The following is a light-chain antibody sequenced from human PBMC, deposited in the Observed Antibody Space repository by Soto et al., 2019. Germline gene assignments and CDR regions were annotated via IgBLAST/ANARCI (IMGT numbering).Light chain of an antibody. CDR2: ENN. V-gene: IGLV1-51*02. J-gene: IGLJ1*01. Sequence: QSVLTQPPSVSAAPGQKVTISCSGSSSNIGNNYVSWYQQLPGTAPKLLIYENNKRPSGIPDRFSGSKSGTSATLGITGLQTGDEADYYCGTWDSSLSAYVFGTGTKGPS. CDR3: GTWDSSLSAYV. CDR1: SSNIGNNY.